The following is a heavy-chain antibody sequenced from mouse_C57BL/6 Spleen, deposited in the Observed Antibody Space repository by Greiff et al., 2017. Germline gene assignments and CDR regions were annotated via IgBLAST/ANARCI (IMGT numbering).Heavy chain of an antibody. Sequence: VQLQQPGAELVKPGASVKLSCKASGYTFTSYWMQWVKQRPGQGLEWIGEIDPSDSYTNYNQKFKGKATLTVDTSSSTASMQLSSLTSEDSAVYYCANLGRGWFAYWGQGTLVTVSA. CDR3: ANLGRGWFAY. J-gene: IGHJ3*01. D-gene: IGHD4-1*01. V-gene: IGHV1-50*01. CDR1: GYTFTSYW. CDR2: IDPSDSYT.